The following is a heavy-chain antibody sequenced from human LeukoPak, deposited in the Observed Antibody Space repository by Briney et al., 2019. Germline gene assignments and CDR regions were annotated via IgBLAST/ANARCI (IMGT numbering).Heavy chain of an antibody. CDR2: IYYSGST. J-gene: IGHJ3*02. D-gene: IGHD3-3*01. CDR3: ASWSADHDAFDI. CDR1: GGSISSGGYY. V-gene: IGHV4-31*03. Sequence: SETLSLTCTVSGGSISSGGYYWSWIRQHPGKGLEWIGYIYYSGSTYYNPSLKSRVTISVDTSKNQFSLKLSSVTAAGTAVYYCASWSADHDAFDIWGQGTMVTVSS.